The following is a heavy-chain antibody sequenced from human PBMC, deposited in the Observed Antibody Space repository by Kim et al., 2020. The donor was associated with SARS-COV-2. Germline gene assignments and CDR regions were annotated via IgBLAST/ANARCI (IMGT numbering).Heavy chain of an antibody. D-gene: IGHD6-19*01. CDR2: INHSGST. Sequence: SETLSLTCAVYGGSFSGYYWSWIRQPPGKGLEWIGEINHSGSTNYNPSFKIRVTISVDTSKNQFSLKLSSVTAADTAVYYCARAGRQWLVRPFFYYFDY. V-gene: IGHV4-34*01. J-gene: IGHJ4*01. CDR3: ARAGRQWLVRPFFYYFDY. CDR1: GGSFSGYY.